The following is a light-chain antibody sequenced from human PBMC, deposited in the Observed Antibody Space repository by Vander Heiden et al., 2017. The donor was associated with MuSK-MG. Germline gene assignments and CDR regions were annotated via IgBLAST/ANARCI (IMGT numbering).Light chain of an antibody. CDR3: QQYGGSLVT. V-gene: IGKV3-20*01. J-gene: IGKJ4*01. CDR2: DAS. Sequence: DMVLTQPPATLSSSPGERATLSCRASQSVCSNYLAWYRQKPGQPPSLLIYDASTRATGIPDRVSGGGSGTDFTLTINRLEPEDSAVYYCQQYGGSLVTFGGGTKVEIK. CDR1: QSVCSNY.